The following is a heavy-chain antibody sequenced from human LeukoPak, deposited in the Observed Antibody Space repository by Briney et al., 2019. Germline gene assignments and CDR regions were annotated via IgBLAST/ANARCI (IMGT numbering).Heavy chain of an antibody. CDR3: AKGESKDYLNYFDYLNYFDH. V-gene: IGHV3-11*05. J-gene: IGHJ4*02. Sequence: GGSLRLSCAASGFTFTDYYMSWIRQAPGEGLEFVSYISGSSTYTNYADSVKGRFTISRDNSKNTLSLQMNSLRAEDTAIYYCAKGESKDYLNYFDYLNYFDHWGQGALVTVSS. D-gene: IGHD2/OR15-2a*01. CDR2: ISGSSTYT. CDR1: GFTFTDYY.